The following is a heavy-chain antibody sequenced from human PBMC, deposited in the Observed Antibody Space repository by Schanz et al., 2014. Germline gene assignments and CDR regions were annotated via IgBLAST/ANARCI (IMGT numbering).Heavy chain of an antibody. CDR3: ARKMKLGVYGGKGHDSLDI. D-gene: IGHD4-17*01. Sequence: EVQLVESGGGLVQPGGSLRLSCAASGFTFSSYWMHWVRQVPGKGPVWVSRIKSDGSSTSYADSVKGRFTISRDNAKNTLYLQMNSLKAEDSAVYYCARKMKLGVYGGKGHDSLDIWGQGTMVTVSS. CDR2: IKSDGSST. J-gene: IGHJ3*02. CDR1: GFTFSSYW. V-gene: IGHV3-74*01.